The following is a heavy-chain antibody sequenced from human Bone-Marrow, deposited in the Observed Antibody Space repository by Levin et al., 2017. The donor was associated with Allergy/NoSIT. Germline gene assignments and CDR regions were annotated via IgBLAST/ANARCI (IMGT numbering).Heavy chain of an antibody. D-gene: IGHD3-10*01. CDR3: TTGAFYASGSYTTDY. J-gene: IGHJ4*02. V-gene: IGHV3-15*01. Sequence: NAGGSLRLSCTASGYTFTYAWMSWVRQAPGKGLEWVGRIKSRADGGTTDYAAPVRGRFTISRDDAKKTVYLQMHSLKTEDTAVYYCTTGAFYASGSYTTDYWGQGTLVTVSS. CDR2: IKSRADGGTT. CDR1: GYTFTYAW.